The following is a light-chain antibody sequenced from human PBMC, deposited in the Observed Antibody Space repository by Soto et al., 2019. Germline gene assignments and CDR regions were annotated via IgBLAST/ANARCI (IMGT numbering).Light chain of an antibody. Sequence: QSVPTQPPSASGTPGQRVTISCSGSTSNIGRNTVNWYQQLPGTAPKLLINVDDQRPSGVPDRFSGSKSGTSASLAISGLQSEDEADYYCATRDDSLDGPVFGGGTKLTVL. CDR3: ATRDDSLDGPV. CDR1: TSNIGRNT. V-gene: IGLV1-44*01. J-gene: IGLJ3*02. CDR2: VDD.